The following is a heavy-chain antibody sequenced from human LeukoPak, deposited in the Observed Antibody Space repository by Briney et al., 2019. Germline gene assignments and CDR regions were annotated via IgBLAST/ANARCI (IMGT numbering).Heavy chain of an antibody. V-gene: IGHV1-2*02. CDR3: ARNFYFDSSGYYHY. Sequence: ASVKVSCKASGYTFTGYYMHWVRQAPGQGLEWMGWINPNSGGTNYAQKFQGRVTMTRDTSISTAYMELSRLRSDDTDVYYCARNFYFDSSGYYHYWGQGTLVTVSS. D-gene: IGHD3-22*01. J-gene: IGHJ4*02. CDR1: GYTFTGYY. CDR2: INPNSGGT.